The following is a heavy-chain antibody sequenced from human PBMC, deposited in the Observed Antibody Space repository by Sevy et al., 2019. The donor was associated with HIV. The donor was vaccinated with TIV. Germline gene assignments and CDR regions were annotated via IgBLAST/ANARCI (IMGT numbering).Heavy chain of an antibody. CDR3: ARPTGGQLWPNWFDP. CDR2: IYPGDSDT. D-gene: IGHD5-18*01. Sequence: GESLKISCKGSGYSFTSYWIGWVRQMPGKGLEWMGIIYPGDSDTRYSPSFQGQVTISADKSISTANQQWSSLKASDTAMYYGARPTGGQLWPNWFDPWGQGTLVTVSS. V-gene: IGHV5-51*01. J-gene: IGHJ5*02. CDR1: GYSFTSYW.